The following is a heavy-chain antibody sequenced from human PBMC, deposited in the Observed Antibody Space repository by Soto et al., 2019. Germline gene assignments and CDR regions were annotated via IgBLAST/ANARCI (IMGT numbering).Heavy chain of an antibody. J-gene: IGHJ5*02. Sequence: EVKLVESGGGLVQPGGSLRLSCAASGFTFSGYWMSWLRQTPGKGPEWVANIKQDGSERYYVDSVRGRFTISRDNAKSSLYMEMNSLRVEDAAVYYCARGKGWFDPWGQGIPVIVSS. V-gene: IGHV3-7*01. CDR2: IKQDGSER. CDR1: GFTFSGYW. CDR3: ARGKGWFDP.